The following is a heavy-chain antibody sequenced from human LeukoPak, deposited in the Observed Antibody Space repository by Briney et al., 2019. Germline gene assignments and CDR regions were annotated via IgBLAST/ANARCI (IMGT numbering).Heavy chain of an antibody. CDR3: AKDLGFGGSTLDF. CDR1: GFSFSSFD. J-gene: IGHJ4*02. CDR2: ISRNGERT. D-gene: IGHD1-26*01. Sequence: GGSLRLSCAASGFSFSSFDMHWVRQAPGKGLEWVSTISRNGERTYYADSVKGRFTISRDNSKNTVYLQMNNVRSEDTAIYYCAKDLGFGGSTLDFWGQGTLGTVSS. V-gene: IGHV3-23*01.